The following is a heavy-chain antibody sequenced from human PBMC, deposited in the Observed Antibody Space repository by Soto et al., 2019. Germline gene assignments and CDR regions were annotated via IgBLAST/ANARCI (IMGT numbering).Heavy chain of an antibody. V-gene: IGHV5-51*01. CDR1: GYSFTSYW. J-gene: IGHJ6*02. CDR2: IYPGDSDT. CDR3: ASTRGTVTYYYGMDV. D-gene: IGHD4-17*01. Sequence: GESLKISCKGSGYSFTSYWIGWVRQMPGKGLEWMGIIYPGDSDTRYSPSFQGQVTISADKSISTAYLQWSSLKASDTAMYYCASTRGTVTYYYGMDVWGQGTTVTVSS.